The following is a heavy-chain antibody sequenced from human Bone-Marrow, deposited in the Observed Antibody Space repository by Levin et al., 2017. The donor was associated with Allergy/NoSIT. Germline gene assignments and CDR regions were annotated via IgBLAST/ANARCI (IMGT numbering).Heavy chain of an antibody. J-gene: IGHJ6*02. CDR3: ARWSTSSAVDYYYYGMDV. Sequence: GGSLRLSCAASGFTFSSYAMSWVRQAPGKGLEWVSAISGSGGSTYYADSVKGRFTISRDNSKNTLYLQMNSLRAEDTAVYYCARWSTSSAVDYYYYGMDVWGQGTTVTVSS. D-gene: IGHD2-2*01. CDR2: ISGSGGST. CDR1: GFTFSSYA. V-gene: IGHV3-23*01.